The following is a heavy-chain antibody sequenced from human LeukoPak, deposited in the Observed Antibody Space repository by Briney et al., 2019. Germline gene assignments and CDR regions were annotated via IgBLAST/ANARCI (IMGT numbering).Heavy chain of an antibody. CDR2: IRSKTNSYAT. J-gene: IGHJ4*02. CDR1: GFTFSGSA. Sequence: GGSLKLSCAASGFTFSGSAMHWVRQASGKGLEWVGRIRSKTNSYATAYAASVKGRFTISRDDSKNTAYLQMNSLETEDTAVYFCTRPEEGGGYDYSYWGQGTLVTVSS. D-gene: IGHD5-12*01. CDR3: TRPEEGGGYDYSY. V-gene: IGHV3-73*01.